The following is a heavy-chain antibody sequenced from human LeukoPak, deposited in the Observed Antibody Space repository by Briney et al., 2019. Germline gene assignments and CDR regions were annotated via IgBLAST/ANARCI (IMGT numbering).Heavy chain of an antibody. Sequence: GGSLRLSCAASGFTFSNAWMSWVRQAPGKGLEWVGRIKSKTDGWTTDYAAPVKGRFTISRDDSKNTLYLQMNSLKTEDTAVYYCTTDRGTIGFDYWGQGTLVTVSS. D-gene: IGHD3-3*01. J-gene: IGHJ4*02. CDR3: TTDRGTIGFDY. CDR2: IKSKTDGWTT. V-gene: IGHV3-15*01. CDR1: GFTFSNAW.